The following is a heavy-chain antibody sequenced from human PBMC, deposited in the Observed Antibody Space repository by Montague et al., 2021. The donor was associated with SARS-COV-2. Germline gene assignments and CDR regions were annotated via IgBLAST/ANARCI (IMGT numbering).Heavy chain of an antibody. V-gene: IGHV3-7*01. D-gene: IGHD5-18*01. CDR3: ARTGYGYHGMDV. CDR1: GFTFRNHW. J-gene: IGHJ6*02. CDR2: INQDTNGK. Sequence: SLRLSCAASGFTFRNHWMSWVRQAPGKGLEWVANINQDTNGKNYXDSVKGRFTISRDNAENSLYLQMNSLRAEDTAIYYCARTGYGYHGMDVWGQGTLVTVSS.